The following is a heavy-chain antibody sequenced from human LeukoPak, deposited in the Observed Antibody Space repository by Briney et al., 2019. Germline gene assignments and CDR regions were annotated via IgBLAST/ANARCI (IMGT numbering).Heavy chain of an antibody. J-gene: IGHJ4*02. CDR3: ARDGYCSGGSCYFFSPY. V-gene: IGHV1-18*01. D-gene: IGHD2-15*01. CDR2: TSAYNGNT. Sequence: ASVKVSCKASGYTFTSYGISWVRQAPGQGLEWMGWTSAYNGNTNYAQKLQGRVTMTTDTSTSTAYMELRSLRSDDTAVYYCARDGYCSGGSCYFFSPYWGQGTLVTVSS. CDR1: GYTFTSYG.